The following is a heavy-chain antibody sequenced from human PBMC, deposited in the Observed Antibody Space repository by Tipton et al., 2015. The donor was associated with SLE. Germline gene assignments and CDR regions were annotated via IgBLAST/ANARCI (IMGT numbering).Heavy chain of an antibody. CDR2: IYYSGST. D-gene: IGHD2-21*02. V-gene: IGHV4-39*01. Sequence: GLVKPSETLFLTCTVSGGSISSRDYHWGWIRQPPGKGLEWIGNIYYSGSTYHNPSLKSRVTISVDTSKNQFSLKLSSVTAADTAVYYCARQLGWGDPFAFDYWDQGTLVTVSS. CDR1: GGSISSRDYH. CDR3: ARQLGWGDPFAFDY. J-gene: IGHJ4*02.